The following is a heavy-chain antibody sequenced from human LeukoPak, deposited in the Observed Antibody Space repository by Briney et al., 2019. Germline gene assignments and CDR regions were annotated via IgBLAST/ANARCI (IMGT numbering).Heavy chain of an antibody. CDR3: ASSQLMSKTHFDY. J-gene: IGHJ4*02. Sequence: PGGALRLSCAASGFTVSSNYMSWVRQAPGKGLEWVSVIYSGGSTYYADSVKGRFTISRDNSKNTLYLQMNSLRAEDTALYYCASSQLMSKTHFDYWGQGTLVTVSS. V-gene: IGHV3-53*05. D-gene: IGHD2-2*01. CDR1: GFTVSSNY. CDR2: IYSGGST.